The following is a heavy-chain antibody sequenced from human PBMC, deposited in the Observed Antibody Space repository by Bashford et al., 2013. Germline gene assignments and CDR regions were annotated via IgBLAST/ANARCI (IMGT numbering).Heavy chain of an antibody. V-gene: IGHV3-53*01. D-gene: IGHD6-13*01. J-gene: IGHJ5*02. CDR3: AKGPEGAAVHNWFDP. Sequence: VRQAPGKGLEWVSVIYSGGSTYYADSVKGRFTISRDNSKNTLYLQMNSLRAEDTAVYYCAKGPEGAAVHNWFDPWGPGEPLVTVSS. CDR2: IYSGGST.